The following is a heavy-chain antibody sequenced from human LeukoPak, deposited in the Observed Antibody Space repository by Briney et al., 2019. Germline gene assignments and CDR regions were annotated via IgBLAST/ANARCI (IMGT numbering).Heavy chain of an antibody. D-gene: IGHD3-16*01. CDR1: GGTFSSYA. Sequence: VKVSCKASGGTFSSYAISWVRQAPGQGLEWMGRIIPILGIANYAQKFQGRVTITADKSTSTAYMELSSLRSEDTAVYFCARSRPYGGTEFDYWGQGILVTVSS. J-gene: IGHJ4*02. CDR2: IIPILGIA. CDR3: ARSRPYGGTEFDY. V-gene: IGHV1-69*04.